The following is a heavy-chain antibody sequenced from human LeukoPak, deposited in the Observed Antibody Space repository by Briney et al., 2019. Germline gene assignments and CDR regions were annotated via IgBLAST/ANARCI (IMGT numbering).Heavy chain of an antibody. J-gene: IGHJ4*02. CDR1: GFTFSSYG. D-gene: IGHD6-13*01. CDR3: ARGGVWIAAAGSDYFDY. CDR2: IWYDGSNK. V-gene: IGHV3-33*01. Sequence: GGSLRLSCAASGFTFSSYGMHWVRQAPGKGLAWVAVIWYDGSNKYYADSVKGRFTISRDNSKNTLYLQMNSLRAEDTAVYYCARGGVWIAAAGSDYFDYWGQGTLVTVSS.